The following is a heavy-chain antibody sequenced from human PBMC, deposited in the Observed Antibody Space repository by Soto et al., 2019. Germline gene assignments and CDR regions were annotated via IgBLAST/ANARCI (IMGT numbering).Heavy chain of an antibody. V-gene: IGHV3-7*01. J-gene: IGHJ4*02. CDR3: ARAGAPGTVDY. Sequence: VQLVESGGHLVQPGGSLGLSCAASGFTFSYYWMSWVRQAPGKELEWVANINEDGSEKYYVDSVKGRFIISRDNAENSLYLQMNSLRAEDTAMYYCARAGAPGTVDYWGQGTLVTVSS. CDR1: GFTFSYYW. D-gene: IGHD6-13*01. CDR2: INEDGSEK.